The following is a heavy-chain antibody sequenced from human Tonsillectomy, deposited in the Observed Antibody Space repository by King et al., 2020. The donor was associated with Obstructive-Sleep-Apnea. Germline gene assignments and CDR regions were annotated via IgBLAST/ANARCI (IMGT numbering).Heavy chain of an antibody. D-gene: IGHD3-3*01. V-gene: IGHV6-1*01. CDR3: ARGFDFWNGREDFDY. J-gene: IGHJ4*02. Sequence: VQLQQSGPRQVKPSQTLSLTCGISGDSVSSNSAAWNWIRQSPSRGLEWLGRTYYRSKCYNDYAVSVKSRITITPDTSKNQFSLQLNSVTPEDTAVYYCARGFDFWNGREDFDYWGQGTLVTVPS. CDR1: GDSVSSNSAA. CDR2: TYYRSKCYN.